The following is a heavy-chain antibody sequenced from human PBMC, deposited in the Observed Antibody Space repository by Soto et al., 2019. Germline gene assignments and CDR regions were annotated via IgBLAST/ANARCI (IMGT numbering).Heavy chain of an antibody. CDR2: INADNGNT. Sequence: ASVKVSCKASGYTFTSYAMHWVRQAPGQRLEWMGWINADNGNTNYAQKLQGRVTMTTDTSTSTAYMELRSLRSDDTAVYYCARFLGSYFDYWGQGTLVTVSS. CDR3: ARFLGSYFDY. J-gene: IGHJ4*02. CDR1: GYTFTSYA. D-gene: IGHD3-3*01. V-gene: IGHV1-3*01.